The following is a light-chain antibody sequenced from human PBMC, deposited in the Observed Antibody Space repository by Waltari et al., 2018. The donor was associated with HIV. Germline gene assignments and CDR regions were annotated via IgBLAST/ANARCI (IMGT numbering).Light chain of an antibody. Sequence: EIVMTQSPATLSVSPGERVTLSCRASQSVITNLAWYQQKFGQPPRLLIYATSIRATNIPARFRGGGSGTEFTLTISSLQSEDFAIYYCQQYNTWPRTFGQGTKVEV. J-gene: IGKJ1*01. CDR3: QQYNTWPRT. V-gene: IGKV3-15*01. CDR1: QSVITN. CDR2: ATS.